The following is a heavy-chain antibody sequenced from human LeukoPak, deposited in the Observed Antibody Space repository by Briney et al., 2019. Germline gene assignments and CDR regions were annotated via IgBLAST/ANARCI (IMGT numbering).Heavy chain of an antibody. Sequence: GGSLRLSCAASGFTFSNAWMSWVRQAPGKGLEWVGRIKSKKDGGTTDYATPVKGRFTISRDDSNNTVYLQMNSLKTEDTALYYCSTFADDGYWGQGTLVTVSS. D-gene: IGHD3-16*01. CDR1: GFTFSNAW. V-gene: IGHV3-15*01. CDR2: IKSKKDGGTT. J-gene: IGHJ4*02. CDR3: STFADDGY.